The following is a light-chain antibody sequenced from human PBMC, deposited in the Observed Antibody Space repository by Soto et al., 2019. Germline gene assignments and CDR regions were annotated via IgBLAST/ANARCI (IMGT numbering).Light chain of an antibody. Sequence: QSVLTQPASVSGSPGQSTAISCTGTSSDVGGYNYVSWYQQHPGEAPKLMIYDVSSRPSGVSNRFSGSKSGNTASLTISGLQAEDDADYYCSSYTSSNTYVFGTGTKLTVL. CDR1: SSDVGGYNY. J-gene: IGLJ1*01. CDR3: SSYTSSNTYV. V-gene: IGLV2-14*01. CDR2: DVS.